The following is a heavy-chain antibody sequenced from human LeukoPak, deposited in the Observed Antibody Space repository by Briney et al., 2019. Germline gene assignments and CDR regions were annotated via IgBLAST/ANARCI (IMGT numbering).Heavy chain of an antibody. V-gene: IGHV4-31*03. Sequence: SETLSLTCTVSGGSISSGGYYWSWIRQHPGKGLEWIGYIYYSGSTYYNPSLKSRVTISVDTSKNQFSLKLSSVTAADTAVYYCARSPFEDLRYFDWSYFDYWGQGTLVTVSS. D-gene: IGHD3-9*01. CDR2: IYYSGST. CDR3: ARSPFEDLRYFDWSYFDY. CDR1: GGSISSGGYY. J-gene: IGHJ4*02.